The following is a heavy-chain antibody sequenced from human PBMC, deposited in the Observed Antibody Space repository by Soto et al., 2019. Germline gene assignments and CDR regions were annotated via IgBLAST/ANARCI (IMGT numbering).Heavy chain of an antibody. CDR1: GGSFSGYY. J-gene: IGHJ6*03. CDR2: INHSGST. Sequence: SETLSLTCAVYGGSFSGYYWSWIRQPPGKGLEWIGEINHSGSTNYNPSLKSRVTISVDTSKNQFSLKLSSVTAADTAVYYCARRGLRANQSTHKYYYYMDVWGKGTTVTVSS. CDR3: ARRGLRANQSTHKYYYYMDV. V-gene: IGHV4-34*01. D-gene: IGHD2-21*01.